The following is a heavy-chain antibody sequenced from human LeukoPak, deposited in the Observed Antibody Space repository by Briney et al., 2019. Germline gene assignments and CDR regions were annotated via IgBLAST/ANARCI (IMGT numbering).Heavy chain of an antibody. J-gene: IGHJ4*02. D-gene: IGHD2-15*01. CDR2: ISGSGRGGAT. V-gene: IGHV3-23*01. Sequence: PGGSLRLSCAASGFTFSNYAMSWVRQAPGKGLEWVSNISGSGRGGATYYADSVKGRFTISRDNSKNTLYLQMNSLRAEDTAVYYCAKSGLNRFDYWGQGTLVTVSS. CDR3: AKSGLNRFDY. CDR1: GFTFSNYA.